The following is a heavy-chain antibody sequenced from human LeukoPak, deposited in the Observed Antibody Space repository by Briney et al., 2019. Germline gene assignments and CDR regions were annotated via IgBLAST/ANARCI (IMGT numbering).Heavy chain of an antibody. V-gene: IGHV4-59*12. CDR2: IHYSGST. D-gene: IGHD3-3*01. CDR3: ARGGPGTYYDFWSGYYWNWFDP. J-gene: IGHJ5*02. CDR1: CRSMSSYY. Sequence: SKTLSLTCTVSCRSMSSYYWSWIRQPPGKGLEWIGYIHYSGSTNYNPSLKSRVTISVDTSKNQFSLKLSSVTAADTAVYYCARGGPGTYYDFWSGYYWNWFDPWGQGTLVTVSS.